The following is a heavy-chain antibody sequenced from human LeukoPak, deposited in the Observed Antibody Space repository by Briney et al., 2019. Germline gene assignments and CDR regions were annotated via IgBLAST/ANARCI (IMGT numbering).Heavy chain of an antibody. Sequence: SETLSLTCTVSGGSISSSSYYWGWIRQPPGKGLEWIGSIYYSGSTYYNPSLKSRVTISVDTSKNQFSLKLSSVTAADTAVYYCVRTPGSNFDYWGQGTLVTVSS. J-gene: IGHJ4*02. CDR3: VRTPGSNFDY. CDR1: GGSISSSSYY. CDR2: IYYSGST. D-gene: IGHD1-14*01. V-gene: IGHV4-39*01.